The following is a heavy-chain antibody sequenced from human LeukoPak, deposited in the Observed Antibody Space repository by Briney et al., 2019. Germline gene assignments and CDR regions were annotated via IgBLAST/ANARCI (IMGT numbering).Heavy chain of an antibody. J-gene: IGHJ6*03. V-gene: IGHV4-34*01. D-gene: IGHD3-22*01. CDR3: ARHLPYYYDSSGYYYSYYYYMDV. CDR2: INHSGST. CDR1: GGSFSGYY. Sequence: SETLSLTCAVYGGSFSGYYWSWIRQPPGKGLEWIGEINHSGSTNYNPSLKSRVTISVDTSKNQFSLKLSSVTAADTAVYYCARHLPYYYDSSGYYYSYYYYMDVWGKGTTVTISS.